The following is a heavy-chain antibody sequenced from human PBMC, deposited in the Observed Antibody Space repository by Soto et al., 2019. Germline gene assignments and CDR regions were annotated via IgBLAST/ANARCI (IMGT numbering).Heavy chain of an antibody. CDR3: ARAFKXXXXXXXWPKPYYYGLDV. D-gene: IGHD6-13*01. CDR2: INHIGSA. V-gene: IGHV4-34*01. J-gene: IGHJ6*02. CDR1: GASLSGVY. Sequence: QVQLQQWGAGLLKPSETLSLTCGVSGASLSGVYWTWIRQTPGRGLEWIGEINHIGSAYYNPALGDRVTISVDTSNKQSSLSLTSVTAADTGRYYCARAFKXXXXXXXWPKPYYYGLDVWAQGTAVSVSS.